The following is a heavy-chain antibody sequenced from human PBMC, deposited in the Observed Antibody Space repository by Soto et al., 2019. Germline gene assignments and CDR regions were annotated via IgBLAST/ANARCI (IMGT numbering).Heavy chain of an antibody. J-gene: IGHJ5*02. CDR2: ISYDGSNK. V-gene: IGHV3-30-3*01. D-gene: IGHD3-10*01. CDR3: ARDAPAYYYGSGSHWAPYNWFDP. CDR1: GFTFSSYA. Sequence: PVGSLRLSCAASGFTFSSYAMHWVRQAPGKGLEWVAVISYDGSNKYYADSVKGRFTISRDNSKNTLYLQMNSLRAEDTAVYYCARDAPAYYYGSGSHWAPYNWFDPWGQGTLVTVSS.